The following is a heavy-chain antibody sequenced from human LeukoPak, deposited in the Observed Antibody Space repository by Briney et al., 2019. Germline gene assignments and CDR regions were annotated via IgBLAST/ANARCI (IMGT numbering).Heavy chain of an antibody. Sequence: SETLSLTCTVSGGSISSSSYYWGWIRQPPGKGLEWIGEINHSGSTNYDPSLKSRVTISVDTSKNQFSLKLSSVTAADTAVYYCARGIMITFGGVPPGKYYYYYYYMDVWGKGTTVTVSS. CDR2: INHSGST. CDR1: GGSISSSSYY. CDR3: ARGIMITFGGVPPGKYYYYYYYMDV. J-gene: IGHJ6*03. V-gene: IGHV4-39*07. D-gene: IGHD3-16*01.